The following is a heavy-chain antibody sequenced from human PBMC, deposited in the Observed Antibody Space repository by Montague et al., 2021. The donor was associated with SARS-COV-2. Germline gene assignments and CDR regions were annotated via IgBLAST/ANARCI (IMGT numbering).Heavy chain of an antibody. CDR3: AALANYDILIGYSPDY. D-gene: IGHD3-9*01. CDR1: GASIRSGSHN. CDR2: VYYTGST. Sequence: SHTLSLTCTVSGASIRSGSHNWSWLRQHPEKGLEWIGHVYYTGSTNYNPSLKSRVSISIDTSTNQFSLRLTSVTAADTAVYYCAALANYDILIGYSPDYWGQGTLVSVSS. J-gene: IGHJ4*02. V-gene: IGHV4-31*03.